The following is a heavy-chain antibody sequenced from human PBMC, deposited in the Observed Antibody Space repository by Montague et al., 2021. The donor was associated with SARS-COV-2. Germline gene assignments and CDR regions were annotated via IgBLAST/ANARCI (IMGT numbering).Heavy chain of an antibody. CDR2: INHSGST. CDR1: GGSFSGYY. J-gene: IGHJ6*02. Sequence: SETLSLTCAVYGGSFSGYYWSWIRQPPGKGLEWIGEINHSGSTNYNPSLKSRVTISVDTSKNQFSLKLSSVTAADTAVYYCARIRCITIFGVVITPYYYGMDVWGQGTPVTVSS. D-gene: IGHD3-3*01. CDR3: ARIRCITIFGVVITPYYYGMDV. V-gene: IGHV4-34*01.